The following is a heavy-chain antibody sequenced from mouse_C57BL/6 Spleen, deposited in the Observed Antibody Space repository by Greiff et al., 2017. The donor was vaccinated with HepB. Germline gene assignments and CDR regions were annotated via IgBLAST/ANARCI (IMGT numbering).Heavy chain of an antibody. J-gene: IGHJ2*01. CDR1: GYTFTSYW. Sequence: VQLQQPGAELVRPGSSVKLSCKASGYTFTSYWMHWVKQRPIQGLEWIGNIDPSDSETHYSQKFKDKATLTVDKSSSTAYMQLSSLTSEDSAVYYCARGITTVVDYFDYWGQGTTLTVSS. V-gene: IGHV1-52*01. CDR2: IDPSDSET. D-gene: IGHD1-1*01. CDR3: ARGITTVVDYFDY.